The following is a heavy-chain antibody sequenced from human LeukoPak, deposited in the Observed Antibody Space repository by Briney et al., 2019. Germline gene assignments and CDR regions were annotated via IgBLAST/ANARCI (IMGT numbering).Heavy chain of an antibody. CDR1: GYTFTSYG. J-gene: IGHJ4*02. CDR2: ISAYNGNT. V-gene: IGHV1-18*01. Sequence: GASVKVSCKASGYTFTSYGISWVRQAPGQGLEWMGWISAYNGNTNYAQKLQGRVTMTTDTSTSTAYMELRSLRSDDTAVYYCARGPTLRIDCSGGSCHGTWVAGVDYWGQGTLVTVSS. D-gene: IGHD2-15*01. CDR3: ARGPTLRIDCSGGSCHGTWVAGVDY.